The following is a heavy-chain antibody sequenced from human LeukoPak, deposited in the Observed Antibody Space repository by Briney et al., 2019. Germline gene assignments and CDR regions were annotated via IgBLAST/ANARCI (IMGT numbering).Heavy chain of an antibody. D-gene: IGHD1-26*01. V-gene: IGHV4-59*08. J-gene: IGHJ6*02. Sequence: PSETLSLTCTVSGGSISSYYWSWIRQPPGQGLEWIGYIYYSGSTNYNPSLKSRVTISVDTSKNQFSLKLSSVTAADTAVYYCARQRGGSYYGYYYYYGMDVWGQGTTVTVSS. CDR2: IYYSGST. CDR3: ARQRGGSYYGYYYYYGMDV. CDR1: GGSISSYY.